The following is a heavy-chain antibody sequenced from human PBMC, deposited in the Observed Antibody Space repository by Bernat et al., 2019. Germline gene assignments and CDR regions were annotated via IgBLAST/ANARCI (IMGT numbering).Heavy chain of an antibody. J-gene: IGHJ6*03. CDR2: LSSTGSHI. CDR3: AREAIVAGYSMDV. V-gene: IGHV3-21*05. Sequence: EVQLVESGGGLVKPGGSLRLSCGTSGFTFSGYSMNWVRQAPGKGLEWVSYLSSTGSHIYYADSVKGRFTVSRDNTKNSLFLQMTSLRVEDTALYFCAREAIVAGYSMDVWGRGTTVSVS. D-gene: IGHD2-15*01. CDR1: GFTFSGYS.